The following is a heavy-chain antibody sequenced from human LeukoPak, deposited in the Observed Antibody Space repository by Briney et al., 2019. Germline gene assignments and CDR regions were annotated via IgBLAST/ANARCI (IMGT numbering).Heavy chain of an antibody. CDR2: IYGSGRT. CDR3: VVSPNQDFFDY. V-gene: IGHV4-4*09. J-gene: IGHJ4*02. CDR1: GVPLNRHY. Sequence: SENLSPTFTVFGVPLNRHYLNLIPPPPREGTEWIGYIYGSGRTNYNPSLKSRVTMSVDTSKSQFSLNLNSLTAADTAVYYCVVSPNQDFFDYWGQGPLVTVSS.